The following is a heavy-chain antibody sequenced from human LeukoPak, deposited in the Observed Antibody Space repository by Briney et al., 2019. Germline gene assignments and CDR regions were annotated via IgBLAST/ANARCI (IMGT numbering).Heavy chain of an antibody. CDR3: ARHGDSGSSVQLAY. CDR1: GGSISNYY. J-gene: IGHJ4*02. CDR2: IYYSGST. D-gene: IGHD1-26*01. Sequence: SETLSLTCTVSGGSISNYYWSWIRQPPGKGLEWIGYIYYSGSTNYNPSLKSRVTISVDTAKNQFALRLSSVTAADTAVYFCARHGDSGSSVQLAYWGQGTLVTVSS. V-gene: IGHV4-59*08.